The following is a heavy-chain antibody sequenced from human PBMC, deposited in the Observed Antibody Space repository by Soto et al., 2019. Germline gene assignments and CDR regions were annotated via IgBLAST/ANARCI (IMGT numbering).Heavy chain of an antibody. CDR3: AKIWLREPWSSDC. V-gene: IGHV3-7*01. CDR1: GFMFSNYY. Sequence: PGGSLRLSCAASGFMFSNYYMAWFRQAPGKGLEWVANMKPDGREINYVDSVKGRFTVSRDNDKSSLYLQMNSLRADDTAVYYCAKIWLREPWSSDCWGPGTLVTVSS. J-gene: IGHJ4*02. CDR2: MKPDGREI. D-gene: IGHD3-16*01.